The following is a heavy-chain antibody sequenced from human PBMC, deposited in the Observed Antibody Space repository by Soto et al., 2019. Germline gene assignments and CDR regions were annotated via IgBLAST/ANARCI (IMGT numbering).Heavy chain of an antibody. V-gene: IGHV4-34*01. D-gene: IGHD4-17*01. Sequence: QVQLQQWGAGLLKPSETLSLTCAVYGGSFSGYYWSWIRQPPGKGLEWIGEINHSGSTNYNPSLKRRVTISVDTSKIQFSLKLSSVTAADTAVYYCASPYGDYVLGDAFDIWGQGTMVTVSS. J-gene: IGHJ3*02. CDR2: INHSGST. CDR3: ASPYGDYVLGDAFDI. CDR1: GGSFSGYY.